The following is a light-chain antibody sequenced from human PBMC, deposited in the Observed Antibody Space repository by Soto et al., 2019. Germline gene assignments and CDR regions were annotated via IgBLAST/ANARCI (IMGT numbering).Light chain of an antibody. J-gene: IGKJ1*01. CDR3: QQSYSTPWT. Sequence: DIQMTQSPSTLSASVGDRVTITCRASQSISRSLAWYQQKPGKAPSLLIYDASSLEGGVPSRFSGSGFGTDFTLTISSLQPEDFATYYCQQSYSTPWTFGQGTKVDIK. CDR1: QSISRS. V-gene: IGKV1-39*01. CDR2: DAS.